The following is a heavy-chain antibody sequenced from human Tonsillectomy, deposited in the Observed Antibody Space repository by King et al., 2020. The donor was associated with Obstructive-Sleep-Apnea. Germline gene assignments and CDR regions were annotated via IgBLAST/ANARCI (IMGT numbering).Heavy chain of an antibody. Sequence: VQLVESGGGLVQPGGSLRLSCAASGFTFSNYAMYWVRQAPGKGLEWVSGISGSGGSTNYADSVKGRFTVSRDSSKNTLYLQMNSLRAEDTAVYYCAKPYYDFWSGYSESWFNLWGQGTLVAVSS. D-gene: IGHD3-3*01. V-gene: IGHV3-23*04. CDR3: AKPYYDFWSGYSESWFNL. CDR1: GFTFSNYA. J-gene: IGHJ5*02. CDR2: ISGSGGST.